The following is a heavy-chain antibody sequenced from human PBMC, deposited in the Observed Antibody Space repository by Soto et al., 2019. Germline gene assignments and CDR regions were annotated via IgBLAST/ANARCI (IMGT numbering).Heavy chain of an antibody. J-gene: IGHJ4*01. CDR3: ARAGGLRVDC. CDR1: GFMFSSYA. V-gene: IGHV3-30-3*01. CDR2: KTYDGSNK. D-gene: IGHD5-12*01. Sequence: QVQLVESGGGVVQPGRSLRLSCAASGFMFSSYAMHWVRQAPGKGLEWVAVKTYDGSNKYYADSVKGRFTISRDNSKNSLYLQMNSLRAGDTAVYSCARAGGLRVDCWGHGTLVTVSS.